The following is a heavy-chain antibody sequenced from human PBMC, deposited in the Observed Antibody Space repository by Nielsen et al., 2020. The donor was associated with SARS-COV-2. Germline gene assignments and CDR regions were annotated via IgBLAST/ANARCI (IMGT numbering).Heavy chain of an antibody. CDR1: GGSISSYY. CDR3: ARGFPQGPVAMWGSYYYYYMDV. J-gene: IGHJ6*03. V-gene: IGHV4-59*12. Sequence: SETLSLTCTVSGGSISSYYWSWIRQPPGKGLEWIGYIYYSGSTNYNPSLKSRVTISVDTSKNQFSLKLSSVTAADTAVYYCARGFPQGPVAMWGSYYYYYMDVWGKGTTGTVSS. D-gene: IGHD2-2*01. CDR2: IYYSGST.